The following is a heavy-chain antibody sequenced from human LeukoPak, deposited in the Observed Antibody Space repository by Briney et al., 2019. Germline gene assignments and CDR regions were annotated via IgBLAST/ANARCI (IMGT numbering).Heavy chain of an antibody. Sequence: GGSLRLSCAASGFTFSSYAMSWVRQAPGKGLEWVSAISGNGGSTYYADSVKGRFTISRDNSKNTLYLQMNSLRAEDTAVYYCAKDRGGYYYFDYWGQGTLVTVSS. CDR3: AKDRGGYYYFDY. CDR2: ISGNGGST. V-gene: IGHV3-23*01. D-gene: IGHD5-12*01. J-gene: IGHJ4*02. CDR1: GFTFSSYA.